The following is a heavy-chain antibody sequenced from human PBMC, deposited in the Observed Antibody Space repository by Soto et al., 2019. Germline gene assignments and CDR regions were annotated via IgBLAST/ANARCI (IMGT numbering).Heavy chain of an antibody. D-gene: IGHD1-26*01. Sequence: QVPLVQSGAEVKKPGASVKVSCKTSGYSFITHGISWVRQAPGQGLEWMGWVSAYNGNTNYAQKLQGRVTMTTDTSTRTAYMELRSLRSDDTAVYYCARQKWNYGMDVWGQGTTVTVS. J-gene: IGHJ6*02. V-gene: IGHV1-18*01. CDR3: ARQKWNYGMDV. CDR1: GYSFITHG. CDR2: VSAYNGNT.